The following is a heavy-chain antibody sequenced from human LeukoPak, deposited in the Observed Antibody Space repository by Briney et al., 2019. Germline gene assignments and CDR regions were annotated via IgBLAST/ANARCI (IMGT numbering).Heavy chain of an antibody. CDR2: IYHGGSET. CDR1: GYSFSSYW. D-gene: IGHD5-24*01. CDR3: ARASRDGYNQNFDH. Sequence: GESLKISCKGLGYSFSSYWNAWVRQRPGKGLEWMGIIYHGGSETRYDPSFQGQVTISADSSTSTAYLQWSSLRASDTAMYYCARASRDGYNQNFDHWGQGTMITVSS. V-gene: IGHV5-51*01. J-gene: IGHJ4*02.